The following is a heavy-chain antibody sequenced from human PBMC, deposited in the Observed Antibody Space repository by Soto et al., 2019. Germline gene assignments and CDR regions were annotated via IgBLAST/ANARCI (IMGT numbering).Heavy chain of an antibody. CDR3: ARGEKGGSSGYYDELSGYYYGMDV. J-gene: IGHJ6*02. Sequence: QVQLVQSGAEVKKPGASVKVSCKASGYTFTSYGISWVRQAPGQGLEWMGWISAYNGNTNYAQKLQGRVTMTTDTSTSTAYMELRSLRYDDTAVYYCARGEKGGSSGYYDELSGYYYGMDVWGQGTTVTVSS. CDR1: GYTFTSYG. D-gene: IGHD3-22*01. CDR2: ISAYNGNT. V-gene: IGHV1-18*01.